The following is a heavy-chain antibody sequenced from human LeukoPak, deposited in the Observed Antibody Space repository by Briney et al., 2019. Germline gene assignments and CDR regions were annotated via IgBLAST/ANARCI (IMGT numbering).Heavy chain of an antibody. D-gene: IGHD5-12*01. J-gene: IGHJ4*02. CDR1: ASTFSSNW. CDR2: ISKDGSST. Sequence: GGSLRLSCAASASTFSSNWMHWVRQAPGKGLVWISRISKDGSSTNYADSVKGRFTISRDNAKNTLYLQMNSLRDEDTAVYYCARDGARGVATDYDYWGQGTLVTVSS. CDR3: ARDGARGVATDYDY. V-gene: IGHV3-74*01.